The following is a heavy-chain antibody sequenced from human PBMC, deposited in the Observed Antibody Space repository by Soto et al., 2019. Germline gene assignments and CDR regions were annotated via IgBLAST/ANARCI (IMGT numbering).Heavy chain of an antibody. CDR1: GFTFSSYS. J-gene: IGHJ4*02. CDR3: ARDLPAVGVFDY. D-gene: IGHD6-13*01. CDR2: IYTGGTT. V-gene: IGHV3-66*01. Sequence: GGSLRLSCAASGFTFSSYSMNWVRQAPGKGLEWVSVIYTGGTTYYADSVKGRFTISRDNSKDTLHLQMYNLRAEDTAVYYCARDLPAVGVFDYWGPGTLVTVSS.